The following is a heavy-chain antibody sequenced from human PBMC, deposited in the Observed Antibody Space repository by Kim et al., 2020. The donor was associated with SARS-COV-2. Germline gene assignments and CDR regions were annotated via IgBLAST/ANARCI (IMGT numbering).Heavy chain of an antibody. D-gene: IGHD3-10*01. CDR3: ARNREWFGGEFDP. CDR1: GFTVSSNH. Sequence: GGSLRLSCAASGFTVSSNHMSWVRQAPGKGLEWISIIYSDSSIHYADSVKGRFAISRDIPKNTLYLQMNSLRAEDTAVYYCARNREWFGGEFDPWGQGTLVIVSS. J-gene: IGHJ5*02. CDR2: IYSDSSI. V-gene: IGHV3-53*01.